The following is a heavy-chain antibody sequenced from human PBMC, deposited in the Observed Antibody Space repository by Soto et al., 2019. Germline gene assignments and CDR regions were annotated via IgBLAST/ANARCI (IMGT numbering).Heavy chain of an antibody. D-gene: IGHD3-10*01. V-gene: IGHV4-34*01. CDR2: INHSGST. Sequence: SETLSLTCAIYGVSFSGYYWSWIRQPPGKGLEWIGEINHSGSTNYNPSLKSRVTISVDTSKNQFSLKLSSVTAADTAVYYCARAPRGGGYYYYYYMDVWGKGTTVTVSS. CDR3: ARAPRGGGYYYYYYMDV. J-gene: IGHJ6*03. CDR1: GVSFSGYY.